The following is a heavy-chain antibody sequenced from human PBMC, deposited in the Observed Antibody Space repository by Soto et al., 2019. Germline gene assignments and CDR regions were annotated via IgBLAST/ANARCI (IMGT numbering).Heavy chain of an antibody. CDR2: INSKTDGGTT. CDR3: TTSFNYDFWSGYSPWYYYYGMDV. V-gene: IGHV3-15*01. D-gene: IGHD3-3*01. Sequence: VGSLRLSCAASGFTFSNAWMSWVRQAPGKGLEWVGRINSKTDGGTTDYAALVKGRFTISRDDSKNTLYLQMNSLKTEDTAVYYCTTSFNYDFWSGYSPWYYYYGMDVWGQGTTVNVSS. J-gene: IGHJ6*02. CDR1: GFTFSNAW.